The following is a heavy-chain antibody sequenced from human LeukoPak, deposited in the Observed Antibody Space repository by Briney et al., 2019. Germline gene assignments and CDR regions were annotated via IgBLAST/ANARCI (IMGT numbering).Heavy chain of an antibody. CDR3: ARGATTTVTTDY. V-gene: IGHV3-66*01. CDR2: IYSGDIT. D-gene: IGHD4-17*01. J-gene: IGHJ4*02. Sequence: GGSLRLSCAASGFTVSSNYMSWVRQAPGKGLEWVSVIYSGDITYYADAVKSRFTISSDNSKNTLYLQMNSLRAEDTAVYYCARGATTTVTTDYWGQGTLVTVSS. CDR1: GFTVSSNY.